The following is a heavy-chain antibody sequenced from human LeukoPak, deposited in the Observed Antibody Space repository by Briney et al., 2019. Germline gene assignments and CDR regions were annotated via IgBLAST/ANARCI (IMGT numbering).Heavy chain of an antibody. CDR2: TSSDLNVK. D-gene: IGHD2-2*01. CDR3: ARDCQYCSNTNCRCC. CDR1: GFTFRNYV. J-gene: IGHJ4*02. V-gene: IGHV3-30-3*01. Sequence: GGSLRLSCAASGFTFRNYVIHWVRQAPGKGLEWVAVTSSDLNVKLYADSVKGRFTISRDNSRSTLYLQMNSLRPEDTAIYYCARDCQYCSNTNCRCCWGQGTLVTVSS.